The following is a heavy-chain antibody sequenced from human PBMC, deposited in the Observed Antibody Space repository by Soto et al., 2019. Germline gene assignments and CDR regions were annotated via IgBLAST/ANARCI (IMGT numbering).Heavy chain of an antibody. CDR1: GGTFSSYA. CDR2: IIPIFGTA. CDR3: EGRYYDSTASSDYFDY. D-gene: IGHD3-22*01. J-gene: IGHJ4*02. V-gene: IGHV1-69*13. Sequence: SVKVSCKASGGTFSSYAISWVRQAPGQGPEWMGGIIPIFGTANYAQKFQGRVTITADESTSTAYMELSSLRSEDTAVYYCEGRYYDSTASSDYFDYWGQGTLVTVSS.